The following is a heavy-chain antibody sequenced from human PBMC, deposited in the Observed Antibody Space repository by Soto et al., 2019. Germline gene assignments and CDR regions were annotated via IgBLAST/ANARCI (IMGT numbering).Heavy chain of an antibody. CDR1: GGSFGGDSCL. D-gene: IGHD1-26*01. V-gene: IGHV4-31*03. J-gene: IGHJ6*02. CDR2: INYSGTT. Sequence: SQTLPVSSSVAGGSFGGDSCLRSWVRQFPGKGLGWIGYINYSGTTYYNPSLRRRITMSVDTSKNQFSLNLSSVNAADTAVYYCARDHKWDGMDVWGQGTTVTVSS. CDR3: ARDHKWDGMDV.